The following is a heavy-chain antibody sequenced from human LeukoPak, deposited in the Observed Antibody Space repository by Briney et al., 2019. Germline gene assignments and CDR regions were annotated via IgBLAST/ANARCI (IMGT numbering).Heavy chain of an antibody. V-gene: IGHV5-51*01. D-gene: IGHD5-24*01. CDR2: IYPGDSDT. CDR3: ARHRDGYNSDY. CDR1: GYSFTSYW. Sequence: GESLKISCKGSGYSFTSYWIGWVRQMPGKRLEWMGIIYPGDSDTRYSPSFQGQVTISADKSISTAYLQWSSLKTSDTAIYYCARHRDGYNSDYWGQGTLVTVSS. J-gene: IGHJ4*02.